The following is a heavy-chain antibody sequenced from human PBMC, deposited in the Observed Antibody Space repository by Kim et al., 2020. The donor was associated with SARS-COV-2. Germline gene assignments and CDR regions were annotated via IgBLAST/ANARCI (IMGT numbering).Heavy chain of an antibody. J-gene: IGHJ3*02. CDR3: ARDRRITMVRGVGSGAFDI. CDR2: IYYSGST. CDR1: GGSISSGGYY. V-gene: IGHV4-31*03. Sequence: SETLSLTYTVSGGSISSGGYYWSWIRQHPGKGLEWIGYIYYSGSTYYNPSLKSRVTISVDTSKNQFSLKLSSVTAADTAVYYCARDRRITMVRGVGSGAFDIWGQGTMVTVSS. D-gene: IGHD3-10*01.